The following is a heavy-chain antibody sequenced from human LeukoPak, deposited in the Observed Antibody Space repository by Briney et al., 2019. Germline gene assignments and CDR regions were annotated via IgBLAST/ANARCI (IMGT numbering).Heavy chain of an antibody. V-gene: IGHV3-9*03. D-gene: IGHD2-21*01. Sequence: GGSLRLSCAASGFTFDDHTMHWVRQAPGKGLEWVSNTSWNSGSIGYADSVKGRFTISRDNAKTSLYLQMNSLRAEDMALYYGANDGGRVIGRSYYMDVWGKGTTDTVSS. CDR2: TSWNSGSI. CDR1: GFTFDDHT. CDR3: ANDGGRVIGRSYYMDV. J-gene: IGHJ6*03.